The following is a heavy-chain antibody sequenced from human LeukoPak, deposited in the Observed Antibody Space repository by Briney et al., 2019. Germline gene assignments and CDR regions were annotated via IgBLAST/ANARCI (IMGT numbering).Heavy chain of an antibody. CDR3: ARAGRDGYNRLLDY. J-gene: IGHJ4*02. CDR2: IIPILGTA. V-gene: IGHV1-69*11. CDR1: GGTFSSYA. Sequence: SVKVSCKASGGTFSSYAISLVRQAPGQGLEWMGRIIPILGTANYAQKFQGRVTITTDESTSTAYMELSSLRSEDTAVYYCARAGRDGYNRLLDYWGQGTLVTVSS. D-gene: IGHD5-24*01.